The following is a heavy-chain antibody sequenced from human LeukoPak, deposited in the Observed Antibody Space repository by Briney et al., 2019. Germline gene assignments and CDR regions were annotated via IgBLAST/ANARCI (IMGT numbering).Heavy chain of an antibody. J-gene: IGHJ2*01. V-gene: IGHV3-7*01. CDR1: GFTFSSYR. D-gene: IGHD3-9*01. CDR3: AGSETTGYIPREWDYWYFDL. Sequence: GGSLRLSCAASGFTFSSYRMSWVRQAPGKGLEWVANIKKDGSEKYYVDSVKGRFTISRDNAKTSLYLQMNSLRAEDTAVYYCAGSETTGYIPREWDYWYFDLWGRGTLVTVTS. CDR2: IKKDGSEK.